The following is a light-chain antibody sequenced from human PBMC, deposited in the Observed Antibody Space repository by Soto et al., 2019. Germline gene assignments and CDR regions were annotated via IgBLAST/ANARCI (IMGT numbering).Light chain of an antibody. CDR1: QTMSSW. Sequence: IRMTKSPSTLSGSVGDRVSSTCRASQTMSSWLAWYQKKPGKAPKLLSYKASTLKSGVPSRFSGSGSGTEFTLTISSLQPDDFATYYCQQSYDFPLTFGQGTRLEIK. CDR3: QQSYDFPLT. V-gene: IGKV1-5*03. CDR2: KAS. J-gene: IGKJ5*01.